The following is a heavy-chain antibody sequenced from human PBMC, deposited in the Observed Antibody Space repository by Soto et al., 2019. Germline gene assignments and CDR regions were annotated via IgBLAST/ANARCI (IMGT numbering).Heavy chain of an antibody. CDR2: INTSRNT. D-gene: IGHD2-21*01. Sequence: SGTLSLTFTVSGGSISGYYWTWIRQPAGKGLEWIVRINTSRNTNTNPTLQSRVNISVDTSKEQCSLNLTSVTAADSAVYFCAGLTFRIAPASDGRSNGFGTCAPGPVVTVYS. CDR1: GGSISGYY. V-gene: IGHV4-4*07. J-gene: IGHJ5*02. CDR3: AGLTFRIAPASDGRSNGFGT.